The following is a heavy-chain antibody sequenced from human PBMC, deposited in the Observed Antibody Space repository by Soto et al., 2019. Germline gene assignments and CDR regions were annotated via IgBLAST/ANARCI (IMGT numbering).Heavy chain of an antibody. CDR2: LGGAGAR. CDR3: TRASFGVGMDL. Sequence: GGSLRLSCAAFGFTYRIYDMHWVRQVAGKGLEWVSSLGGAGAREYAESVKGRFVISRDNANSLYLQMDSLRAGDTAIYYCTRASFGVGMDLWGQGTPVTVSS. CDR1: GFTYRIYD. D-gene: IGHD3-10*01. V-gene: IGHV3-13*01. J-gene: IGHJ6*02.